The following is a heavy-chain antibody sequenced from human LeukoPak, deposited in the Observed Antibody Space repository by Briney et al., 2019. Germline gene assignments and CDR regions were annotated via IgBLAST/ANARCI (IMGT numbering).Heavy chain of an antibody. CDR1: GFNLSSQW. Sequence: HPGGSLRLSCAASGFNLSSQWMSWVRQAPGKGLERVANIKKDGGEIFYADSVKGRFTIFRDNAKNALYLQMSSLRGEDTALYYCARDRRAASAPDYWGQGTLVTVSS. CDR2: IKKDGGEI. CDR3: ARDRRAASAPDY. J-gene: IGHJ4*02. V-gene: IGHV3-7*01.